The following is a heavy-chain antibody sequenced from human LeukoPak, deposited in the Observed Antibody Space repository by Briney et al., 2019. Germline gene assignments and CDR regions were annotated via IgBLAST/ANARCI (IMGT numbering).Heavy chain of an antibody. Sequence: SETLSLTCSVSGGSISSHYWSWIRQPPGKGLEWIGYIYYSGSTYYNPSLRSRVTISVDTSKNLFSLKLSSVTAADTAVYYCAGVQRPLDGADYWGQGTLVTVSS. CDR1: GGSISSHY. CDR3: AGVQRPLDGADY. V-gene: IGHV4-59*11. CDR2: IYYSGST. D-gene: IGHD1-1*01. J-gene: IGHJ4*02.